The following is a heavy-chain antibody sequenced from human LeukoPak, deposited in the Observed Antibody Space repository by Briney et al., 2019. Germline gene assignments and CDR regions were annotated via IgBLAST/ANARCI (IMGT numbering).Heavy chain of an antibody. D-gene: IGHD7-27*01. J-gene: IGHJ4*02. V-gene: IGHV3-48*03. CDR1: GFTFSSYA. Sequence: GGSLRLSCAASGFTFSSYAMNWVRQAPGKGLEWVSYISSGGSTIYYADSVKGRFTISRDNAKRSLFLQMNSLRVEDTAVYYCARTMWGFDYWGQGTLVTVSS. CDR2: ISSGGSTI. CDR3: ARTMWGFDY.